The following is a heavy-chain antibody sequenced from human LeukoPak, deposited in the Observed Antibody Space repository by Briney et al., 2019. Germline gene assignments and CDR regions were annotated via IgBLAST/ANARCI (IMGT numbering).Heavy chain of an antibody. CDR1: GFTFSNYG. CDR2: ISYDGSIK. CDR3: AKDRRSWWELHY. J-gene: IGHJ4*02. V-gene: IGHV3-30*18. D-gene: IGHD1-26*01. Sequence: TGGSLRLSCAASGFTFSNYGMHWVRQAPGKGLEWLAIISYDGSIKYYADSVTGRFNISRDNSMNTLYLQMSSLTTDDTAVYYCAKDRRSWWELHYWGQGTLVTVSS.